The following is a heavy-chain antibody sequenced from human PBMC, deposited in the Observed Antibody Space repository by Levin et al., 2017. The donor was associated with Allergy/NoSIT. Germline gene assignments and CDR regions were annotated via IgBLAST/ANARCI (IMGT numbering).Heavy chain of an antibody. CDR3: ARDSPNCSGGNCFLDYFDY. D-gene: IGHD2-15*01. V-gene: IGHV4-39*07. Sequence: PSETLSLTCTVSGGSISSSTYYWGWIRQPPGKGLEWIGNIYYSGNTYYNPSLKSRVTISVDTSKNQFSLKLSSVTAADTAVYYCARDSPNCSGGNCFLDYFDYWGQGTLVTVSS. J-gene: IGHJ4*02. CDR2: IYYSGNT. CDR1: GGSISSSTYY.